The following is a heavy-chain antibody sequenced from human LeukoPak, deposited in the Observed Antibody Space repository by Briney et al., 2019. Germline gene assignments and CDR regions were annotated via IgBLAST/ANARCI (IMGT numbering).Heavy chain of an antibody. CDR3: ARGGYYEAFGFDY. J-gene: IGHJ4*02. D-gene: IGHD3-22*01. CDR1: GFTFSSYT. CDR2: IYSGGST. Sequence: GGSLRLSCAASGFTFSSYTMHWVRQAPGKGLEWVSVIYSGGSTYYADSVKGRFTISRDNSKNALYLQMNSLRAEDTAVYYCARGGYYEAFGFDYWGQGTLVTVSS. V-gene: IGHV3-53*01.